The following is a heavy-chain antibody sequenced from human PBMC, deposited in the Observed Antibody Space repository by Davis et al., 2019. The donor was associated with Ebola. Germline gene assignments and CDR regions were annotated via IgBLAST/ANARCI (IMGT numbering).Heavy chain of an antibody. V-gene: IGHV4-61*01. D-gene: IGHD5-12*01. CDR3: ARFTAIEVARLGWFDP. CDR1: GGSVSSGSYY. CDR2: IYYSGST. Sequence: PSETLSLTCTVSGGSVSSGSYYWSWIRQPPGKGLEWIGYIYYSGSTNYKPSLKSRVTMSLDTSKNQFSLNLTSVTAADSAIYYCARFTAIEVARLGWFDPWGQGTLVTVSS. J-gene: IGHJ5*02.